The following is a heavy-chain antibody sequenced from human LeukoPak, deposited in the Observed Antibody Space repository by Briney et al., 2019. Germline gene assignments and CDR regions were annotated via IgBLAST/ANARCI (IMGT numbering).Heavy chain of an antibody. D-gene: IGHD3-10*01. CDR2: ISSSSSYI. CDR1: GFTFSSYS. Sequence: GGSLRLSCAASGFTFSSYSMNWVRQAPGKGLEWVSSISSSSSYIYYADSVKGRFTISRDNAKNSLYLQMNSLRAEDTAVYYCAKDQVGYYGSGTTFDYWGQGTLVTVSS. J-gene: IGHJ4*02. V-gene: IGHV3-21*01. CDR3: AKDQVGYYGSGTTFDY.